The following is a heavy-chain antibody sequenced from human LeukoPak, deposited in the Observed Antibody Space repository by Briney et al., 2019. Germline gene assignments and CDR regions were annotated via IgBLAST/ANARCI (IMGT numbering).Heavy chain of an antibody. Sequence: PSETLSLTCTVSGGSISSSSYYWGWIRQPPGKGLEWIGSIYYSGSTYYNPSLKSRVTISVDTSKNQSSLKLSSVTAADTAVYYCASMTTVTTSFDYWGQGTLVTVSS. CDR1: GGSISSSSYY. D-gene: IGHD4-17*01. V-gene: IGHV4-39*01. J-gene: IGHJ4*02. CDR2: IYYSGST. CDR3: ASMTTVTTSFDY.